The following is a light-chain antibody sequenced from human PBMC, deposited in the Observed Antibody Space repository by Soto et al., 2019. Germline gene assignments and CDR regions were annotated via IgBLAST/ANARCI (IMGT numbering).Light chain of an antibody. CDR2: DVS. CDR1: SSDVGGYDY. V-gene: IGLV2-11*01. J-gene: IGLJ1*01. CDR3: CSYAGSPYV. Sequence: QSALTQPRSVSRSPGQSVAISCTGTSSDVGGYDYVSWFQQHPGKAPKLMIYDVSKRPSGVPDRFSGSKSGNTASLTISGLQAEDEADYYCCSYAGSPYVFGTGTKVTV.